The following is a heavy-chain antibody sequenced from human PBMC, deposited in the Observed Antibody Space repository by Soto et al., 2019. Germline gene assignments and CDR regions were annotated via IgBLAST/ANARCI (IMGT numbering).Heavy chain of an antibody. CDR2: INGGNGYA. J-gene: IGHJ4*02. V-gene: IGHV1-3*01. CDR3: ARARFCTSTSCYHYFDF. Sequence: ASVKVSCKASGYTFSSNAIHWVRQAPGQELEWMGWINGGNGYAKYSQNFQDRVTLTRDASASTTYMELSSLRSEDTAIFYCARARFCTSTSCYHYFDFWGQGTLVTVSS. CDR1: GYTFSSNA. D-gene: IGHD2-2*01.